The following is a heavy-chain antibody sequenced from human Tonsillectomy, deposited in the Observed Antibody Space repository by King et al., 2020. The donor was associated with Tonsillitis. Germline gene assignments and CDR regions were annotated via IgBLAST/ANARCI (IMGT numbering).Heavy chain of an antibody. CDR1: GFTFSSYE. CDR3: ARGSRTVAAAGLGVGY. J-gene: IGHJ4*02. V-gene: IGHV3-48*03. CDR2: ISSSGSTI. D-gene: IGHD6-13*01. Sequence: VQLVESGGGLVQPGGSLRLSCAASGFTFSSYEMNWVRQAPEKGLEWVSYISSSGSTIYYADSVTGRFTISRDNAKNSLYLQMNSLRAEDTAVYYCARGSRTVAAAGLGVGYWGQGTLVTISS.